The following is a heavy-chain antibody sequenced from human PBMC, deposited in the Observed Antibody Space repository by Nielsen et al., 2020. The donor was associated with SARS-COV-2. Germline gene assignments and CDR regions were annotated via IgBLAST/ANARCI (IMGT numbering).Heavy chain of an antibody. Sequence: GGSLRLSCAASGFTFSTYGMDWVRQAPGKGLEWVAYISDSGSRIYYADSVKGRFTISRDNAKNSLYLQMNSLRAEDTAVYYCAREGRKLPLDYWGQGTLVTVSS. V-gene: IGHV3-48*01. CDR3: AREGRKLPLDY. D-gene: IGHD5-24*01. J-gene: IGHJ4*02. CDR2: ISDSGSRI. CDR1: GFTFSTYG.